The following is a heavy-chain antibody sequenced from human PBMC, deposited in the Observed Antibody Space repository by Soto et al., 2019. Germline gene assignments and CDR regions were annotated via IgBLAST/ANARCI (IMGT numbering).Heavy chain of an antibody. J-gene: IGHJ6*02. CDR3: ARDQRTDFWNPYGMDV. CDR2: IWYDGSNK. D-gene: IGHD3-3*01. Sequence: GGSLRLSCAASGFTFSSYGMHWVRQAPGKGLEWVAVIWYDGSNKYYADSVKGRFTISRDNSKNTLYLQMNSLRAEDTAVYYCARDQRTDFWNPYGMDVWGQGTTVTVSS. V-gene: IGHV3-33*01. CDR1: GFTFSSYG.